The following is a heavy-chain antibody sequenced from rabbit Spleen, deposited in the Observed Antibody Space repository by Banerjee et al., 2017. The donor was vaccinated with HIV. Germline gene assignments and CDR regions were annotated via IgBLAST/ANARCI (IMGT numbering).Heavy chain of an antibody. V-gene: IGHV1S45*01. CDR3: ARDTGTSFSTYGMDL. J-gene: IGHJ6*01. CDR2: IYTGNSKT. D-gene: IGHD8-1*01. CDR1: GVSFSDKDV. Sequence: QEQLEESGGGLVKPEGSLTLTCKASGVSFSDKDVMCWVRQAPGKGLEWIACIYTGNSKTYYANWAKGRFTISKTSSTTLTLQMTSLTAADTATYFCARDTGTSFSTYGMDLWGQGTLVTVS.